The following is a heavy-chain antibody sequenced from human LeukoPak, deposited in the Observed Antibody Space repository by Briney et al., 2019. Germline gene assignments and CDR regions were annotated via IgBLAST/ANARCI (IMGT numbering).Heavy chain of an antibody. V-gene: IGHV3-21*01. CDR1: GFTFSSYS. J-gene: IGHJ3*02. CDR2: ISSSSGYI. Sequence: RGSLRLSCAASGFTFSSYSMNWVRQAPGKGLEWVSSISSSSGYIYYADSVKGRFTISRDNAKNSLYLQMNSLRAEDTAVYYCARDIGWELVDAFDIWGQGTMVTVSS. D-gene: IGHD1-26*01. CDR3: ARDIGWELVDAFDI.